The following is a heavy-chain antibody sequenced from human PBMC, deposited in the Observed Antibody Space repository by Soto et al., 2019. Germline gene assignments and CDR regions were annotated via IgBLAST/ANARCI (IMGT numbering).Heavy chain of an antibody. V-gene: IGHV3-66*04. Sequence: PAGALRPSCLLPGLTLSRYNIHWVRQAPGKGLEWVTVIYSGDTTSYAESVKGRFTISRDDSKNTVYLQMNNLRAEDTAVYYCARPYSDGWPYYGMDVWGQGT. J-gene: IGHJ6*02. CDR1: GLTLSRYN. D-gene: IGHD6-19*01. CDR2: IYSGDTT. CDR3: ARPYSDGWPYYGMDV.